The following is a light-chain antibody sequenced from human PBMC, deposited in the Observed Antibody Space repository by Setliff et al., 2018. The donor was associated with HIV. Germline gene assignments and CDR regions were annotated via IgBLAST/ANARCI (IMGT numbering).Light chain of an antibody. J-gene: IGLJ1*01. Sequence: QSVLTQPPSVSGAPGQRVTISCTGSSSNIGAGYDVHWYQQLPGTAPKLLIYGNSNRPSGVPDRFSGSKSGTSASLAITGLQAEDEADYYCQSYDSNLNAYVFGTGTKVTVL. CDR2: GNS. CDR1: SSNIGAGYD. V-gene: IGLV1-40*01. CDR3: QSYDSNLNAYV.